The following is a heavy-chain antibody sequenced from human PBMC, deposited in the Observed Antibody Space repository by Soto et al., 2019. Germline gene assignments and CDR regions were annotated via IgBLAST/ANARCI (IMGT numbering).Heavy chain of an antibody. J-gene: IGHJ6*02. V-gene: IGHV4-59*01. D-gene: IGHD2-2*01. Sequence: PSETLSLTCTVSGGSISSYYWSWIRQPPGKGLEWIGYIYYSGSTNYNPSLKSRVTISVDTSKNQFSLKLSSVTAADTAVYYCARVPIVVVPAAEGYYYYGMDVWGQGTTVTVSS. CDR1: GGSISSYY. CDR3: ARVPIVVVPAAEGYYYYGMDV. CDR2: IYYSGST.